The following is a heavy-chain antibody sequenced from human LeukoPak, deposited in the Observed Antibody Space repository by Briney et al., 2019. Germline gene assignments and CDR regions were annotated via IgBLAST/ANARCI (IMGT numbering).Heavy chain of an antibody. CDR3: AKGTQTNYDILTGFDY. D-gene: IGHD3-9*01. CDR2: ISWNSGSI. J-gene: IGHJ4*02. CDR1: GFTFDDYA. Sequence: GGSLRLSCAASGFTFDDYAMHWVRQAPGKGLEWVSGISWNSGSIGYADSVKGRFTISRDNAKNSLYLQMNSLRTEDMALYYCAKGTQTNYDILTGFDYWGQGTLVTVSS. V-gene: IGHV3-9*03.